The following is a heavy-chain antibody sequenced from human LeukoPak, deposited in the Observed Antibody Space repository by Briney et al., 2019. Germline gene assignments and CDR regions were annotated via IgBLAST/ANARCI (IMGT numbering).Heavy chain of an antibody. V-gene: IGHV3-30*18. CDR2: IASNGGSE. J-gene: IGHJ4*02. CDR3: AKRGHYSINWYHYFDY. D-gene: IGHD6-13*01. CDR1: GFTFTTYG. Sequence: GRSLRLSCAASGFTFTTYGLHWVRQAPGKGLEWVAAIASNGGSEYYADSVKGRFTISRDNSKNTLFLQMNSLRPGDTAVYYCAKRGHYSINWYHYFDYWGQGTLVTVSS.